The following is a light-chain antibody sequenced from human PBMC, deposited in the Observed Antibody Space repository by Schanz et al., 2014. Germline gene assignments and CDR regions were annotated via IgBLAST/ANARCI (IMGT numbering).Light chain of an antibody. CDR3: SSYTSSSTWV. V-gene: IGLV2-8*01. J-gene: IGLJ3*02. CDR1: SSDVGGYNF. Sequence: QSALTQPPSASGSPGQSVTISCTGTSSDVGGYNFVSWYQQHPGKAPKLMIYEVSNRPSGVPDRFSGSKSGNTASLTVSGLQAEDEADYYCSSYTSSSTWVFGGGTKVTV. CDR2: EVS.